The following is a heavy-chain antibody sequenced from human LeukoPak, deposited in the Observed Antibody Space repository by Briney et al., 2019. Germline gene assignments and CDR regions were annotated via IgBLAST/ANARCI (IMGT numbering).Heavy chain of an antibody. D-gene: IGHD3-16*01. CDR3: SRGHYGPDY. Sequence: TGGSLRLSCTASGFSYSGYSMHWVRQAPGKGLEWVSGIQRDGSSPTYADSVKGRFTISRDNATGSVYLQMNIPRAEDTAVYYCSRGHYGPDYWGQGTLVTVSS. J-gene: IGHJ4*02. CDR2: IQRDGSSP. V-gene: IGHV3-74*01. CDR1: GFSYSGYS.